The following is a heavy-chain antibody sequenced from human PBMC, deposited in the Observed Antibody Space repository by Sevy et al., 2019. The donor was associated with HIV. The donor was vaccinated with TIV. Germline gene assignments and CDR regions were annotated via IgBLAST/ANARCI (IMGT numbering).Heavy chain of an antibody. J-gene: IGHJ6*03. CDR2: IYYSGST. D-gene: IGHD1-20*01. CDR3: ARHGRWYNWNDALGYYYYYMDV. CDR1: GGSISSSSYY. Sequence: SETLSLTCTVSGGSISSSSYYWGWIRQPPGKGLEWIGSIYYSGSTYYNPSLKSRVTISVDTSKNQFSLKLSSVTAADTAVYYCARHGRWYNWNDALGYYYYYMDVWGKGTTVTVSS. V-gene: IGHV4-39*01.